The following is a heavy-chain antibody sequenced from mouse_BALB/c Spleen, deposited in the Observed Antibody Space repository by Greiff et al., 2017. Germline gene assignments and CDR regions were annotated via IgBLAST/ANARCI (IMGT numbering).Heavy chain of an antibody. D-gene: IGHD1-1*01. CDR2: ISSGGST. CDR1: GFTFSSYA. CDR3: AREGLRWAMDY. Sequence: DVHLVESGGGLVKPGGSLKLSCAASGFTFSSYAMSWVRQTPEKRLEWVASISSGGSTYYPDSVKGRFTISRDNARNILYLQMSSLRSEDTAMYYCAREGLRWAMDYWGQGTSVTVSS. J-gene: IGHJ4*01. V-gene: IGHV5-6-5*01.